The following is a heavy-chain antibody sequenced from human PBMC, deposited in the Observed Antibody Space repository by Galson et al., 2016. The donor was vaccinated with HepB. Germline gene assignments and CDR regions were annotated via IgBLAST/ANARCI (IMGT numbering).Heavy chain of an antibody. CDR2: ISTYNGKT. V-gene: IGHV1-18*04. J-gene: IGHJ6*02. Sequence: SVKVSCKAFGYTFISHGINWMRQAPGQGLEWMGWISTYNGKTNYGQKVLGRVTMTRDTSTSTVYMELRSLRSDDTAVYYCARGVGTTEFYYYGMDVWGHGTTVTVSS. CDR1: GYTFISHG. CDR3: ARGVGTTEFYYYGMDV. D-gene: IGHD1-1*01.